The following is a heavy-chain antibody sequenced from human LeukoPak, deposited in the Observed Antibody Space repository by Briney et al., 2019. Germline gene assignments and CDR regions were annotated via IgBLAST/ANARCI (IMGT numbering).Heavy chain of an antibody. CDR1: GGTFSSYA. J-gene: IGHJ4*02. CDR2: IIPIFGTA. Sequence: SVKVSCKASGGTFSSYAITWVRQAPGQGLEWMGRIIPIFGTANYAQKFQGRVTITTDESTSTAYMELSSLRSEDTAVYYCASQPTTVTTGPPGNWGQGTLVTVSS. D-gene: IGHD4-17*01. V-gene: IGHV1-69*05. CDR3: ASQPTTVTTGPPGN.